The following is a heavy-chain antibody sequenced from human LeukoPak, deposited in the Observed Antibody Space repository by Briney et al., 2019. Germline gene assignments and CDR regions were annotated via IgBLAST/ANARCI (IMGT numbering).Heavy chain of an antibody. CDR1: GYTFSRYG. J-gene: IGHJ3*02. CDR2: INANNGKT. V-gene: IGHV1-18*01. CDR3: ARVLWHCSGGSCYSHAFDI. Sequence: ASVKVSCKASGYTFSRYGIIWVRQAPGQGLEWMGWINANNGKTKYAQKLQGRVTMTTDTSTTTAYMELRSLRSDDTAVYYCARVLWHCSGGSCYSHAFDIWGQGTMVTVSS. D-gene: IGHD2-15*01.